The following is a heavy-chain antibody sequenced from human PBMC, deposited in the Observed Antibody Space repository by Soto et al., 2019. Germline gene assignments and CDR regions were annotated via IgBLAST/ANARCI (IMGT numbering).Heavy chain of an antibody. CDR1: GYTFTSYG. CDR3: ARDFGSRGYYYYYGMDV. D-gene: IGHD3-10*01. CDR2: ISAYNGNT. Sequence: ASVKVSCKASGYTFTSYGIIWVRQAPGQGLEWMGWISAYNGNTNYAQKLQGRVTMTTDTSASTAYMELRSLRSDDTAVYYCARDFGSRGYYYYYGMDVWGQGTTVTVSS. V-gene: IGHV1-18*04. J-gene: IGHJ6*02.